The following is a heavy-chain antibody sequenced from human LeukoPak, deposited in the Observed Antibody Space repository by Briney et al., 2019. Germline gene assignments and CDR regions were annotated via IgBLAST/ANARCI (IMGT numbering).Heavy chain of an antibody. CDR1: GYTFSSYD. CDR3: ARLSETPAYYDTHVYYYVRY. D-gene: IGHD3-22*01. J-gene: IGHJ4*02. Sequence: ASVKVSCKASGYTFSSYDINWARQATGQGLEWMGWMNPTTGNTGYAQKFQGRVTMTRDTSINTAYMEISSLRSEDSAVYYCARLSETPAYYDTHVYYYVRYWGQGTLVTVSS. V-gene: IGHV1-8*01. CDR2: MNPTTGNT.